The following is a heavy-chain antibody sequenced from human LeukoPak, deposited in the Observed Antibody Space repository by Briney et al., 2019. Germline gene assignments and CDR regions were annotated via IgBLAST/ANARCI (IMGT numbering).Heavy chain of an antibody. CDR3: ARGYSSCWHAEYCQL. J-gene: IGHJ1*01. CDR2: IYYSGST. CDR1: GGSMSSGGDY. Sequence: SETLSPTCTVSGGSMSSGGDYWSWIRQHPGKGLEWIGYIYYSGSTYYNPSLKSRVTISVDTSKNQFSLKLSSVTAADTAVYYCARGYSSCWHAEYCQLWGQGTLVTVSS. V-gene: IGHV4-31*03. D-gene: IGHD6-13*01.